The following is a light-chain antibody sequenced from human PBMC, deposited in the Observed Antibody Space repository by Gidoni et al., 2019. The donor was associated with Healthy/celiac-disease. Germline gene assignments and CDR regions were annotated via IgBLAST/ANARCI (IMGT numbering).Light chain of an antibody. CDR2: KAS. CDR3: QQYNSYLLT. Sequence: DIPMNQSPSTLSAYVGDRVTITCRASQSISSWLAWYQQKPGKAPKLLIYKASSLESGVPSRFSGSGSGTEFTLTISSLQPDDFATYYCQQYNSYLLTFGGGTKVEIK. V-gene: IGKV1-5*03. CDR1: QSISSW. J-gene: IGKJ4*01.